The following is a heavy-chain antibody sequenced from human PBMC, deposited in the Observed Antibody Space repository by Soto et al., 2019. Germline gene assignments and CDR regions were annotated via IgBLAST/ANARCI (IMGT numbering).Heavy chain of an antibody. Sequence: QVQLVQSGAEVKKPGSSVQVSCKASGGTFSSYAISWVRQAPGQGLEWMGGIIPIFGTANYAQKFQGRVTITADESTSTAYMELSSLRSEDTAVYYCAREIPSHYYYDSSGYFEDWGQGTLVTVSS. J-gene: IGHJ4*02. D-gene: IGHD3-22*01. CDR3: AREIPSHYYYDSSGYFED. V-gene: IGHV1-69*01. CDR2: IIPIFGTA. CDR1: GGTFSSYA.